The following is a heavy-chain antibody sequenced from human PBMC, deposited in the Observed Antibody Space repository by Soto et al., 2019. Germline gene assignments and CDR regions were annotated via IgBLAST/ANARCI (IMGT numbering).Heavy chain of an antibody. CDR3: AKRVAGYSYGLIDY. CDR2: ISGSGGST. V-gene: IGHV3-23*01. J-gene: IGHJ4*02. D-gene: IGHD5-18*01. Sequence: PGGSLRLSCAASGFTFSSYAMSWVRQATGKGLEWVSAISGSGGSTYYADSVKGRFTISRDNSKNTLYLQMNSLRAEDTAVYYCAKRVAGYSYGLIDYWGQGTLVTVSS. CDR1: GFTFSSYA.